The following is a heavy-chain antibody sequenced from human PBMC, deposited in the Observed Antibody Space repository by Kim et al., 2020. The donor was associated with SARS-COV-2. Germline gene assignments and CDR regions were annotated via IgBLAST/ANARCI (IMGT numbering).Heavy chain of an antibody. D-gene: IGHD1-26*01. CDR1: GGTFSSYA. CDR3: ARVRVGATTGFGYYFDY. J-gene: IGHJ4*02. CDR2: IIPIFGTA. Sequence: SVKVSCKASGGTFSSYAISWVRQAPGQGLEWMGGIIPIFGTANYAQKFQGRVTITADESTSTAYMELSSLRSEDTAVYYCARVRVGATTGFGYYFDYWGQGTLVTVSS. V-gene: IGHV1-69*13.